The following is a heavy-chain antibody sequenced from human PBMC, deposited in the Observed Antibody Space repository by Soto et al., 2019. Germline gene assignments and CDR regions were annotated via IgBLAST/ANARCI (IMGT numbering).Heavy chain of an antibody. CDR3: ARRGLVPAAMGVDY. D-gene: IGHD2-2*01. V-gene: IGHV4-39*01. CDR2: IYYSGST. CDR1: GGSISSSSYY. J-gene: IGHJ4*02. Sequence: SETLSLTCTVSGGSISSSSYYWGWIRQPPGKGLEWIGSIYYSGSTYYNPSLKSRVTISVDTSKNQFSLKLSSVTAADTAVYYCARRGLVPAAMGVDYWGQGTLVTVSS.